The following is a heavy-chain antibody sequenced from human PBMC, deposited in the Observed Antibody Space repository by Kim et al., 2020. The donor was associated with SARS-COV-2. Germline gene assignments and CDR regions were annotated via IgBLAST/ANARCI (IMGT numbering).Heavy chain of an antibody. Sequence: GGSLRLSCAASGFTVSSNYMSWVRQAPGKGLEWVSVIYSGGSTYYADSVKGRFTISRDNSKNTLYLQMNSLRAEDTAVYYCARVPLYWCSSTSCYETNWGQGTLVTVSS. J-gene: IGHJ1*01. V-gene: IGHV3-53*01. CDR2: IYSGGST. CDR1: GFTVSSNY. D-gene: IGHD2-2*01. CDR3: ARVPLYWCSSTSCYETN.